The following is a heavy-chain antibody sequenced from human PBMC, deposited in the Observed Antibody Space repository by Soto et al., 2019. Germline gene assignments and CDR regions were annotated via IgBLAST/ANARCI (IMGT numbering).Heavy chain of an antibody. V-gene: IGHV2-26*01. CDR2: LFSKYET. D-gene: IGHD2-15*01. CDR1: GFSLNNGKVS. J-gene: IGHJ4*02. Sequence: QVTLKESGPVLVKPTEPLTLTCTASGFSLNNGKVSMSWIRQPPGKALEWLAHLFSKYETLYSTSLKSRLSISKDSYKSQVVLTMTNMDPVDTATYFCARIVVAVPFDYWGQGTLVTVSS. CDR3: ARIVVAVPFDY.